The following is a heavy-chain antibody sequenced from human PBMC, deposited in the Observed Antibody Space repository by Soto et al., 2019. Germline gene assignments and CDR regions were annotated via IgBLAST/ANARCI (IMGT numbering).Heavy chain of an antibody. V-gene: IGHV1-69*01. CDR1: GVSFNNNG. CDR2: VSPTFRTS. J-gene: IGHJ6*02. CDR3: ARVLYYGSGSYSPYGMAV. D-gene: IGHD3-10*01. Sequence: QVQLVQSGAEVKKPGSSVKVSCKTSGVSFNNNGIGWVRQAPGHGLEWMGGVSPTFRTSNYARKFQGRTSITADASTGTVNMELSSLTSEDTAQYYCARVLYYGSGSYSPYGMAVWGQWTTVTVSS.